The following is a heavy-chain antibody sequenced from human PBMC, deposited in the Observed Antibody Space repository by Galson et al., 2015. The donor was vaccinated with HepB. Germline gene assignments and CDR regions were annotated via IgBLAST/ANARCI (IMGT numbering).Heavy chain of an antibody. D-gene: IGHD2-21*01. CDR2: ISAGGEDT. Sequence: SLRLSCAASGFTFSTYAMGWVRQAPGKGLEWVSAISAGGEDTYYTDSVKGRFTISRDNSMNTLSLQMSSLRAEDTAVYHCAKYGGNSAYFDYWGQGALLTVSS. CDR1: GFTFSTYA. CDR3: AKYGGNSAYFDY. J-gene: IGHJ4*02. V-gene: IGHV3-23*01.